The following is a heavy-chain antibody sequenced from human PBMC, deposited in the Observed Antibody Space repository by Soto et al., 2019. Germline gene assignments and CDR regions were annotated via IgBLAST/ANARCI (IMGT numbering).Heavy chain of an antibody. CDR3: ARDGDVNTGFGKDY. V-gene: IGHV5-51*01. CDR1: GYTFTDYW. J-gene: IGHJ4*02. D-gene: IGHD3-16*01. Sequence: HGESLKISCKGSGYTFTDYWIGWVRQLPGKGLEWMGIIYPGDSDTRYSPSFQGHVTITVDKSTNTAYLQWNTLRASDTAMYYCARDGDVNTGFGKDYWGQGTLVTVSS. CDR2: IYPGDSDT.